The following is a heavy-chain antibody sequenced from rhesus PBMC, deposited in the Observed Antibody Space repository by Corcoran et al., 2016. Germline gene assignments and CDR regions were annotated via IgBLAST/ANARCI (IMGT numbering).Heavy chain of an antibody. D-gene: IGHD6-25*01. CDR2: NYDSNTST. CDR1: GGSISDSYR. Sequence: QVQLQESGPGVVKPSETLSLTCAVSGGSISDSYRWSWIRQPPGKGLEGIGYNYDSNTSTHYTPSLKSRITISKDTSKNQFSLKLSSVTAADTAVYYCARESGAAAGTRFDYWGQGVLVTVSS. J-gene: IGHJ4*01. V-gene: IGHV4S10*01. CDR3: ARESGAAAGTRFDY.